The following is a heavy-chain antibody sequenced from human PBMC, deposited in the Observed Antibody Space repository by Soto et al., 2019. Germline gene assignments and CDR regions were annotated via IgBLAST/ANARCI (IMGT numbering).Heavy chain of an antibody. CDR2: TYYRSKWYN. CDR1: GDSVSSNSAA. J-gene: IGHJ6*03. CDR3: ARGTQYYDFWSGYYQNIYYMDV. D-gene: IGHD3-3*01. Sequence: PSQTLSLTCAISGDSVSSNSAAWNWIRQSPSRGLEWLGRTYYRSKWYNDYAVSVKSRITINPDTSKNQFSLQLNSVTPEDTAVYYCARGTQYYDFWSGYYQNIYYMDVWGKGTMVTVSS. V-gene: IGHV6-1*01.